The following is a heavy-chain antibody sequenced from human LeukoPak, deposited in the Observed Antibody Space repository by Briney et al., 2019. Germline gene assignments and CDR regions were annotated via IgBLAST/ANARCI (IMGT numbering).Heavy chain of an antibody. Sequence: GGSLRLCCAASGFTFSDFSMTWVRQAPGKGLEWVSSIDHAGTNAGTYYADSVKGRFTISRDNSKNTLCLRLNSLRADDTAVYYCAKNWGPLDMRGQGTMVTVSS. J-gene: IGHJ3*02. CDR1: GFTFSDFS. V-gene: IGHV3-23*03. D-gene: IGHD3-16*01. CDR2: IDHAGTNAGT. CDR3: AKNWGPLDM.